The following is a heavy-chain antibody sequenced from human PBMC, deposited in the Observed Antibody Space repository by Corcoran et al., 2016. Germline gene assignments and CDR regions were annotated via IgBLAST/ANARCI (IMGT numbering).Heavy chain of an antibody. D-gene: IGHD1-26*01. CDR2: INHSGST. Sequence: QVQLQQWGAGLLKPSETLSLTCAVYGGSFSGYYWSWIRQPPGKGLEWIGEINHSGSTNYNPSLKSRVTISVDTSKNQFSLKLSSVTAADTAVYYCARDGLGDGAPCFEYWGQGALVTVSS. V-gene: IGHV4-34*01. J-gene: IGHJ4*02. CDR3: ARDGLGDGAPCFEY. CDR1: GGSFSGYY.